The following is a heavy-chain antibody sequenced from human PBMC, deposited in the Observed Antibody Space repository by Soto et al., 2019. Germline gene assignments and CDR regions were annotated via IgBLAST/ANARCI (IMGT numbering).Heavy chain of an antibody. J-gene: IGHJ4*02. CDR3: AKDYYDHVWGTFDY. D-gene: IGHD3-16*01. CDR2: INNSGSYT. CDR1: GFTFTNYA. Sequence: EVQLLESGGGLVQPGGSLRLSCGVSGFTFTNYAMTWVRQTPRKGLEWVSVINNSGSYTLYADSVKGRFTISRDNSKNTLWLQMNSLRADDTGIYDCAKDYYDHVWGTFDYWGQGSLVTVSA. V-gene: IGHV3-23*03.